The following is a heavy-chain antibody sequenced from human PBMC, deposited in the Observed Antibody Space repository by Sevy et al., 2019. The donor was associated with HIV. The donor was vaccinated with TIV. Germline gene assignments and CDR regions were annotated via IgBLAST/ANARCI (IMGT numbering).Heavy chain of an antibody. CDR3: TKDVVATPNYYSGMDV. V-gene: IGHV1-46*03. CDR1: GYTFTTYY. CDR2: INPSGGGT. J-gene: IGHJ6*02. Sequence: ASVKVSGKASGYTFTTYYMHWVRQAPGQGLEWMGMINPSGGGTSYAQKFQGRVTMTRDTSTSTVYLELSSLRSEDTAVYYCTKDVVATPNYYSGMDVWGQGTTVTVSS. D-gene: IGHD2-15*01.